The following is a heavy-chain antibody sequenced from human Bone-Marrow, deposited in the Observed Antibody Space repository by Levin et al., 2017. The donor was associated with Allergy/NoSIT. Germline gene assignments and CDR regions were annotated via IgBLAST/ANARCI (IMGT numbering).Heavy chain of an antibody. Sequence: GGSLRLSCAASGFTFSSYGMHWVRQAPGKGLEWVAVIWYDGSNKYYADSVKGRFTISRDNSKNTLYLQMNSLRAEDTAVYYCAREPERITMIVVVIPYYYYYYGMDGWGQGTTVTVSS. CDR3: AREPERITMIVVVIPYYYYYYGMDG. D-gene: IGHD3-22*01. CDR2: IWYDGSNK. V-gene: IGHV3-33*01. CDR1: GFTFSSYG. J-gene: IGHJ6*02.